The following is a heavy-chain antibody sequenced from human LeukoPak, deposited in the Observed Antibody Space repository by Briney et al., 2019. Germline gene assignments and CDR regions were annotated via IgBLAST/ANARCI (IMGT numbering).Heavy chain of an antibody. CDR2: IYHSGST. CDR1: GFSISSGYY. Sequence: SETLSLTCTVSGFSISSGYYWGWTRQPPGKGLEWIGRIYHSGSTYYNPSLKSRVTISVDTSKNQFSLKLSSVTAADTAVYYCARRGDIVVVPAAIPPFDYWGQGTLVTVSS. J-gene: IGHJ4*02. V-gene: IGHV4-38-2*02. D-gene: IGHD2-2*01. CDR3: ARRGDIVVVPAAIPPFDY.